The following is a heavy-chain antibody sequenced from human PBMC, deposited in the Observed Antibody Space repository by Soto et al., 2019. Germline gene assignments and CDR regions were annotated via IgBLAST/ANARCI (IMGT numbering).Heavy chain of an antibody. V-gene: IGHV1-58*02. J-gene: IGHJ4*02. Sequence: ASVKVSCKASGFTFTSSAMQWVRQARGQRLEWIGWIVVGSGNTNYAQKFQERVTITRDMSTSTAYMELSSLRSEDTAVYYCAAAPYYYGSGSYSDYWGQGTLVTVSS. CDR3: AAAPYYYGSGSYSDY. CDR1: GFTFTSSA. D-gene: IGHD3-10*01. CDR2: IVVGSGNT.